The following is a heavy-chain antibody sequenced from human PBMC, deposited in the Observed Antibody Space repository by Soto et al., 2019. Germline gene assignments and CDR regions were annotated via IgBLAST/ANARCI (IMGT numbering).Heavy chain of an antibody. CDR2: IYYSGST. V-gene: IGHV4-31*03. J-gene: IGHJ3*02. CDR3: ARYDNSGPHGFDI. CDR1: GGSISSGGYY. D-gene: IGHD3-22*01. Sequence: SETLSLTCTVSGGSISSGGYYWSWIRQHPGKGLEWIGYIYYSGSTYYNPSLKSRVTISVDTSKNQFSLKLSSVTAADTAVYYCARYDNSGPHGFDIWGQGTTVTVSS.